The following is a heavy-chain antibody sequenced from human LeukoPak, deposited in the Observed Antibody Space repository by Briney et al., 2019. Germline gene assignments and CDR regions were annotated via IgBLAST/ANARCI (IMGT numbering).Heavy chain of an antibody. D-gene: IGHD3/OR15-3a*01. J-gene: IGHJ4*02. Sequence: GGSLRLSCAASGFTFSSYAMSWVRQAPGKVREWVGRIRNDRITDYAAPVQGRFSISRDNSKNTFYLQMNSLRTEDTGMYFCTWTAPIFTVDYWGQGTLVTVPS. CDR3: TWTAPIFTVDY. CDR1: GFTFSSYA. CDR2: IRNDRIT. V-gene: IGHV3-15*01.